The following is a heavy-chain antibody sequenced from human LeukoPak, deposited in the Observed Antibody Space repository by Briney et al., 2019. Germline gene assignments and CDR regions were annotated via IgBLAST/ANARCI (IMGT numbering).Heavy chain of an antibody. D-gene: IGHD6-13*01. V-gene: IGHV1-69*06. CDR3: ASPPVPQAAAITPGYYYYYMDV. CDR2: IIPIFATS. Sequence: SVKVSCKASGYTFTSYAMNWVRQAPGQGLEWMGGIIPIFATSNYAQKFQGRVTITADKSSSTVYMELSSLRSEDTAVYYCASPPVPQAAAITPGYYYYYMDVWGKGTTVTVSS. J-gene: IGHJ6*03. CDR1: GYTFTSYA.